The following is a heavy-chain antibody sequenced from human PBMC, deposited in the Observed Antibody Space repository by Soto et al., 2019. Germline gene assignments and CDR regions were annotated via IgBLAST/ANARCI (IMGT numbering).Heavy chain of an antibody. CDR2: IKQDGSEK. D-gene: IGHD3-10*01. CDR3: ARXYYGSGSYYNDVNWFDP. J-gene: IGHJ5*02. Sequence: PGGSLRLSCAASGFTFSSYWMSWARQAPGKGLEWVANIKQDGSEKYYVDSVKGRFTISRDNAKNSLYLQMNSLRAEDTAVYYCARXYYGSGSYYNDVNWFDPWGQGTLVTVSS. CDR1: GFTFSSYW. V-gene: IGHV3-7*03.